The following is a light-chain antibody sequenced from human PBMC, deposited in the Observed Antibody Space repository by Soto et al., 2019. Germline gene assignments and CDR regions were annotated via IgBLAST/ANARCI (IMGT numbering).Light chain of an antibody. CDR3: QQYGSSRT. CDR1: QSVTSSY. V-gene: IGKV3-20*01. Sequence: EIVLTQSPGTLSLSPGERATLSCRASQSVTSSYLAWYPQKPGQSPRLLIYGASSRATGISDRFSGSGSGTNFTLTISRLEPEDFAVYYCQQYGSSRTFGQGTRLEIK. J-gene: IGKJ5*01. CDR2: GAS.